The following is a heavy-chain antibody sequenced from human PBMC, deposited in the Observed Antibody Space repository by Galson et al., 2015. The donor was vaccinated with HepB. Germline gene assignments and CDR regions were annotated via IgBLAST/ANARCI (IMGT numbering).Heavy chain of an antibody. J-gene: IGHJ4*02. CDR2: IRYDGSNK. Sequence: SLRLSCAASGFTFSSYGMHWVRQAPGKGLEWVAFIRYDGSNKYYADSVKGRFTISRDNSKNTLYLQMNSLRAEDTAVYYCAKDSEGDLGELSLLFDYWGQGTLVTVSS. CDR1: GFTFSSYG. D-gene: IGHD3-16*02. CDR3: AKDSEGDLGELSLLFDY. V-gene: IGHV3-30*02.